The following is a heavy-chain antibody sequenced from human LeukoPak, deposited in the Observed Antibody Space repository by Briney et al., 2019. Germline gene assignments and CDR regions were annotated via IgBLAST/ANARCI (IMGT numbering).Heavy chain of an antibody. V-gene: IGHV1-24*01. CDR2: FDPEDGET. CDR1: GYTLTELS. CDR3: AGVFTMVRGVIITAFDY. J-gene: IGHJ4*02. Sequence: ASVKVSCKVSGYTLTELSMHWVRQAPGKGLEWMGGFDPEDGETIYAQKFQGGVTMTEDTSTDTAYMELSSLRSEDTAVYYCAGVFTMVRGVIITAFDYWGQGTLVTVSS. D-gene: IGHD3-10*01.